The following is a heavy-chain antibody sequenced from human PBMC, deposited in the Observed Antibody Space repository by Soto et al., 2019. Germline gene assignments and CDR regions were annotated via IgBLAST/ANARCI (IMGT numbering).Heavy chain of an antibody. D-gene: IGHD5-12*01. CDR2: INAGNGNT. CDR3: ATPIVAFY. J-gene: IGHJ4*02. CDR1: GYTFTSYA. V-gene: IGHV1-3*01. Sequence: ASVKVSCKASGYTFTSYAIHWVRQAPGQRLEWMGWINAGNGNTKYSQKSQGRVIITRDTSAGTAYMELRSLRSEDTAVYYCATPIVAFYWGQGTLVTVSS.